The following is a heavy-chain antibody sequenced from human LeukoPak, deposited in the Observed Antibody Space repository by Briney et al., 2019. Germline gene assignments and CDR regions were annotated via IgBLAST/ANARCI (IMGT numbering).Heavy chain of an antibody. J-gene: IGHJ4*02. CDR3: ARDLYPITIFGVVIISYFDY. D-gene: IGHD3-3*01. V-gene: IGHV1-2*02. CDR2: INPNSGGT. CDR1: GYTFTSYY. Sequence: ASVKVSCKASGYTFTSYYMHWVRQAPGQGLEWMGWINPNSGGTNYAQKFQGRVTMTRDTSISTAYMELSRLRSDDTAVYYCARDLYPITIFGVVIISYFDYWGQGTLVTVSS.